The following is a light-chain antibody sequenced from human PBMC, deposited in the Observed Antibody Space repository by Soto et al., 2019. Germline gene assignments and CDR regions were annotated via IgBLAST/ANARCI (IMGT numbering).Light chain of an antibody. J-gene: IGKJ1*01. CDR3: PHHNRYSQT. CDR1: QSIRYY. V-gene: IGKV1-5*01. CDR2: GAS. Sequence: DIQLTQSPPTLSASVGDRVTITCRASQSIRYYLAWYQQMPGKAPKLLIYGASSLQSGVPSRFSGSGSGTEFTLTISSLQPDDFATYFCPHHNRYSQTFGQGTKVEIK.